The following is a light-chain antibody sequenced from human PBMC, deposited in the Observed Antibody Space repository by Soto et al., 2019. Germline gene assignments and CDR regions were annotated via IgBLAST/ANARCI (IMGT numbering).Light chain of an antibody. Sequence: SYELTQPPSVSVSPGQTASITCAGDKLGDKYACWYQQKPGQSPVLVIYQDSKRPSGIPERFSGSNSGNTATLTISGTEDMDEYDYHGQAWDSSTVVFGGGTKLTVL. V-gene: IGLV3-1*01. CDR1: KLGDKY. J-gene: IGLJ2*01. CDR3: QAWDSSTVV. CDR2: QDS.